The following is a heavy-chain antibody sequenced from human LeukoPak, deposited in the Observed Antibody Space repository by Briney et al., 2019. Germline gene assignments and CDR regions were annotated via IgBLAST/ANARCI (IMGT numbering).Heavy chain of an antibody. CDR1: GFTFSSYA. V-gene: IGHV3-23*01. D-gene: IGHD5-24*01. CDR2: ISGSAGST. Sequence: PGGSLRLSCAASGFTFSSYAMSWVRQAPGKGLEWVSAISGSAGSTYYADSVKGRFTISRDNSKNTLYLQMNSLRAEDTAVYYCASAVTTTQDGYTPWGTFDYWGQGPLVTVSS. J-gene: IGHJ4*02. CDR3: ASAVTTTQDGYTPWGTFDY.